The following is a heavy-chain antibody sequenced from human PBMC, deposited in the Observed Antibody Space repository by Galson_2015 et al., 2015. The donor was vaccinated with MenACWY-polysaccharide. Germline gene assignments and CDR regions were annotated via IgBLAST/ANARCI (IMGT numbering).Heavy chain of an antibody. D-gene: IGHD5-24*01. V-gene: IGHV1-18*01. CDR1: GYSFTTYG. Sequence: SVKVSCKASGYSFTTYGISWVRQAPGQGFEWMGWISVSNGNTNYAQKFQGRVTMTTDTSTSTAYMELRSLRSDDTAVYYCARDEASWPGSPYHYYGMDVWGQGTTVTVSS. CDR3: ARDEASWPGSPYHYYGMDV. CDR2: ISVSNGNT. J-gene: IGHJ6*02.